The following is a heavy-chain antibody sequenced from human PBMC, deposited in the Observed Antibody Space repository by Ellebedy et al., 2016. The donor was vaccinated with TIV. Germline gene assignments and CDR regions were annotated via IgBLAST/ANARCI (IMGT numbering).Heavy chain of an antibody. Sequence: MPSETLSLTCAVYGGSFSGYYWSWIRQPPGKGLEWIGEINHSGSTNYNPSLKSRVTISVDTSKNQFSLKLSPVTAADTAVYYCASLCCTNDNTHLGEFWFDPWGQGTLVTVSS. V-gene: IGHV4-34*01. CDR1: GGSFSGYY. CDR2: INHSGST. CDR3: ASLCCTNDNTHLGEFWFDP. J-gene: IGHJ5*02. D-gene: IGHD2-8*01.